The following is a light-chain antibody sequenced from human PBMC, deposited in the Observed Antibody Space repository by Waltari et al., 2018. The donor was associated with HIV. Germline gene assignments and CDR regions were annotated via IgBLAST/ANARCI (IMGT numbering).Light chain of an antibody. CDR1: QSVSSY. CDR3: QQRSNWPPNT. J-gene: IGKJ2*01. CDR2: DAS. V-gene: IGKV3-11*01. Sequence: EIVLTQSPATLSLPPGARATLPCRASQSVSSYLAWYQQKPGQAPRPLIYDASNRATGIPARFSGSGSGTDFTLTISSLEPEDFAVYYCQQRSNWPPNTFGQGTKLEIK.